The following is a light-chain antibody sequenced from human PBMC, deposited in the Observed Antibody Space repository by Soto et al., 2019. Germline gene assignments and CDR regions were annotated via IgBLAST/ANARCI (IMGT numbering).Light chain of an antibody. CDR1: QSVRAN. V-gene: IGKV3-15*01. CDR2: GAS. J-gene: IGKJ1*01. CDR3: QQYNDWLWT. Sequence: EIVVTQSPATLSVSPGERATLSCRASQSVRANLAWYQQKPGQAPRLLIYGASTRATGTPARFSGSGSGTEFTLTISSLQSEDFAVYYCQQYNDWLWTFGQGTKVDI.